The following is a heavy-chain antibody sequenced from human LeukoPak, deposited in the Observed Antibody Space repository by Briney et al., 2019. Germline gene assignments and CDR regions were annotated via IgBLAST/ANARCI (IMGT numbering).Heavy chain of an antibody. CDR1: GFTFSSYS. J-gene: IGHJ4*02. D-gene: IGHD3-22*01. Sequence: GGSLRLSCAASGFTFSSYSMNWVRQAPGKGLEGVSSISSSSSYIYYADSVKGRFTISRDNAKNSLYLQMNSLRAEDTAVYYCARDLNDYYDSSDPDYWGQGTLVTVSS. V-gene: IGHV3-21*01. CDR3: ARDLNDYYDSSDPDY. CDR2: ISSSSSYI.